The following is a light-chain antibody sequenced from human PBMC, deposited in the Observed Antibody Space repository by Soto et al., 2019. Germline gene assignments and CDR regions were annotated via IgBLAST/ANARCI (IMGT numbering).Light chain of an antibody. CDR2: GAS. J-gene: IGKJ5*01. CDR1: QSFSSSY. CDR3: QQYHTSPIT. Sequence: ENVLTQSPGTLFFSPGDRATLSCRASQSFSSSYLAWYQQKPGQAPRLLIYGASIRATGIPDRFSGSGSGTDFTLTISRLEPEDFAVYYCQQYHTSPITFGQGTRLEIK. V-gene: IGKV3-20*01.